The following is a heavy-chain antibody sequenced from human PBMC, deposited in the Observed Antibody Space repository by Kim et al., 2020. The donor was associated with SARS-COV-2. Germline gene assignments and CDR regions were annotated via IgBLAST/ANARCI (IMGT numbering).Heavy chain of an antibody. D-gene: IGHD6-19*01. CDR3: ARGYSSGEDYFDY. Sequence: YNPSLKSRVTISVDTSKNQFSLKLSSVTAADTAVYYCARGYSSGEDYFDYWGQGTLVTVSS. J-gene: IGHJ4*02. V-gene: IGHV4-34*01.